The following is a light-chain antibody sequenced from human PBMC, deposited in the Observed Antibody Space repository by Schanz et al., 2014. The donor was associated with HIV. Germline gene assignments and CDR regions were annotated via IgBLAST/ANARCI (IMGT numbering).Light chain of an antibody. CDR2: QAS. CDR1: QRISWW. V-gene: IGKV1-5*03. J-gene: IGKJ2*01. CDR3: QQCDTYPYT. Sequence: DIQMTQSPSTLSASVGDRVTITCRASQRISWWLAWYQQKPGQAPSLLIYQASTLETGVPSRFSGSGSGTEFTLTISSLQPDDFATYYCQQCDTYPYTFGQGTKLEIK.